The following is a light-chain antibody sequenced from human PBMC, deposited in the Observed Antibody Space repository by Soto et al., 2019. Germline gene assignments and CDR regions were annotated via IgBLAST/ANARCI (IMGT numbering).Light chain of an antibody. J-gene: IGKJ4*01. Sequence: EIVLTPSPATLSLSPVERATLSCRASQTVRNNLAWYQQRPGQAPRLLIYDASSRATGIPARFSGSGSGTDFTLTISSLEPEDFAVDYCQQHSNWPLTFGGGTKVDIK. CDR3: QQHSNWPLT. V-gene: IGKV3-11*01. CDR2: DAS. CDR1: QTVRNN.